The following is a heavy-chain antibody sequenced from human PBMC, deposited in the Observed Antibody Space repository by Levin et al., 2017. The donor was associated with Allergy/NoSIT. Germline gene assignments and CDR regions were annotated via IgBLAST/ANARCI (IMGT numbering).Heavy chain of an antibody. CDR2: ISGSGDIT. J-gene: IGHJ4*02. D-gene: IGHD2-21*01. CDR3: AKRDVPDPHTYSPLFDS. V-gene: IGHV3-23*01. CDR1: GFSFSNFA. Sequence: PGGSLRLSCAASGFSFSNFAMAWVRQAPGTGLEWVAGISGSGDITLYADSVKGRFTIARDNSKNTLYLQLSSLRAEDTAVYYCAKRDVPDPHTYSPLFDSWGLGTLVTVSS.